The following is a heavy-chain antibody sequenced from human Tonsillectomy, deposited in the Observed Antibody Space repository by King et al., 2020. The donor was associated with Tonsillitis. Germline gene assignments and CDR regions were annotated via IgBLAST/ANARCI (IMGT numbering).Heavy chain of an antibody. CDR3: AKPASPNSSSHMDY. J-gene: IGHJ4*02. CDR1: GFTFSNYA. Sequence: VQLVESGGGLVQPGRSLRLSCAASGFTFSNYAMSWVRQAPGKGLEWVSAISASGGNPYYADSVKGRFTISRDNSKNTLYLQMNSLRAEDTAVYYCAKPASPNSSSHMDYWGQGNLVTVSS. CDR2: ISASGGNP. V-gene: IGHV3-23*04. D-gene: IGHD6-13*01.